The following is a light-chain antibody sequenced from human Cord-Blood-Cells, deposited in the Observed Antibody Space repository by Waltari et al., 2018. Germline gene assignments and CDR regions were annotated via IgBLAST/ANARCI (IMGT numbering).Light chain of an antibody. CDR2: GAS. CDR1: QSVSSN. J-gene: IGKJ2*03. V-gene: IGKV3-15*01. CDR3: QQYNNWPYS. Sequence: EIVLTQSPATLSLSPGERATLPCRASQSVSSNLAWYQQKPGQAPRLLIYGASTRATAITARFSGSGSGTAFILTISSMQSEDFTVYYCQQYNNWPYSFGQGTKLEIK.